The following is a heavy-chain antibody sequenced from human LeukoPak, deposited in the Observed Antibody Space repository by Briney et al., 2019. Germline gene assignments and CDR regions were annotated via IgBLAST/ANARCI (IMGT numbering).Heavy chain of an antibody. CDR2: ITTSGGST. J-gene: IGHJ5*02. D-gene: IGHD6-6*01. V-gene: IGHV1-46*01. CDR3: ACSSSSYPYIWFDP. Sequence: GASVKLSCNASGYTFTIYYMHWARQAPGQGLEWVGIITTSGGSTSYAQKFQGRVTMTRDTSTSTVYMELSSLRSEDTAVYYCACSSSSYPYIWFDPWGQGTLVTVSS. CDR1: GYTFTIYY.